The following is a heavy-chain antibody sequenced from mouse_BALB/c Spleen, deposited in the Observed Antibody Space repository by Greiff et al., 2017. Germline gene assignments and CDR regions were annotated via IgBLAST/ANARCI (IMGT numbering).Heavy chain of an antibody. V-gene: IGHV5-12-2*01. CDR1: GFTFSSYT. Sequence: EVQVVESGGGLVQPGGSLKLSCAASGFTFSSYTMSWVRQTPEKRLEWVAYISNGGGSTYYPDTVKGRFTISRDNAKNTLYLQMSSLKSEDTAMYYCARQGLLRRPFDVWGAGTTVTVSS. CDR3: ARQGLLRRPFDV. J-gene: IGHJ1*01. CDR2: ISNGGGST. D-gene: IGHD1-2*01.